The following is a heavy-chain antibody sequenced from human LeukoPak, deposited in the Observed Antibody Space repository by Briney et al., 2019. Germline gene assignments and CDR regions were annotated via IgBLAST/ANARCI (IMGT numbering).Heavy chain of an antibody. CDR1: GFTFSSHW. CDR3: ARGDLYGSGSPEFYFDC. J-gene: IGHJ4*02. CDR2: IKQDGSEK. V-gene: IGHV3-7*05. D-gene: IGHD3-10*01. Sequence: GGSLRLSCAASGFTFSSHWMSWVRQAPGKGLEWVANIKQDGSEKYYVDSVKGRFTISRDNAKNSLYLQMNSLRAENTAVYYCARGDLYGSGSPEFYFDCWGQGTLVTVPS.